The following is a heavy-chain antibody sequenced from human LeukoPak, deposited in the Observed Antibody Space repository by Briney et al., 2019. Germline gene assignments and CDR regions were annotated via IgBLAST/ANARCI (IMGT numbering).Heavy chain of an antibody. V-gene: IGHV3-11*04. D-gene: IGHD4-17*01. Sequence: GGSLRLSCAASGFTFSDYYMSWVRQAPGKGLEWISYISSSGSTTYYPDSVKGRFTISRDNAMKSLYLQMNSLRAEDTAVYYCARAGLRAIYYYYLDVWGKGTTVTVSS. CDR3: ARAGLRAIYYYYLDV. J-gene: IGHJ6*03. CDR1: GFTFSDYY. CDR2: ISSSGSTT.